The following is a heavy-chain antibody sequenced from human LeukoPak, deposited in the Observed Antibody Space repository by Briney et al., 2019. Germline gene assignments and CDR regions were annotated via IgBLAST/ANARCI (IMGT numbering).Heavy chain of an antibody. Sequence: GASVKVSCKASGYTFTGYYMHWVRQAPGQGLEWMGWINPNSGGTNYAQKFQGRVTMTRDTSISTAYMELSRLRSDDTAVYYCARELDSSGYYEDYWGQGTLVTVSS. J-gene: IGHJ4*02. CDR2: INPNSGGT. D-gene: IGHD3-22*01. V-gene: IGHV1-2*02. CDR3: ARELDSSGYYEDY. CDR1: GYTFTGYY.